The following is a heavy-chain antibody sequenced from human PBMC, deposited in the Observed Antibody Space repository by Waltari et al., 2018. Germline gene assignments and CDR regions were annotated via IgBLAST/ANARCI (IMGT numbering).Heavy chain of an antibody. CDR3: ARVGYSSSPRGGFDY. CDR2: INHSGST. CDR1: GGSFSGYY. V-gene: IGHV4-34*01. J-gene: IGHJ4*02. D-gene: IGHD6-6*01. Sequence: QVQLQQWGAGLLKPSETLSLTCAVYGGSFSGYYWSWIREPPGKGLGLIGEINHSGSTNYNPSLKSRVTISVDTSKNQFSLKLSSVTAADTAVYYCARVGYSSSPRGGFDYWGQGTLVTVSS.